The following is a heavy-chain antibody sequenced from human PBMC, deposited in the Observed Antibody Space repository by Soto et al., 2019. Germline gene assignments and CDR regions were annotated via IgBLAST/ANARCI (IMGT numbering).Heavy chain of an antibody. D-gene: IGHD3-22*01. CDR2: ISGSGGST. V-gene: IGHV3-23*01. J-gene: IGHJ4*02. CDR1: GFTFSSYA. Sequence: GGSLRLSCAASGFTFSSYAMSWVRQAPGKGLEWVSAISGSGGSTYYADSVKGRFTISRDNSKNTLYLQMNSLRAEDTAVYYCAKELYDSSGYYIFDYWGQGTLVTVPS. CDR3: AKELYDSSGYYIFDY.